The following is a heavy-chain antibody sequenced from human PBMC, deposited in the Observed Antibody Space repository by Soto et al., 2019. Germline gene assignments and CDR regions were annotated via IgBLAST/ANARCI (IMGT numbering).Heavy chain of an antibody. Sequence: EVQLVESGGGLVKPGGSLRLSCAASGFTFSSYSMNWVRQAPGKGLEWVSSISSSSSYIYYADSVKGRFTISRDNAKNSLYLQRNSLRAEDTAVYYCAGSGSGSYLGDNYWGQGTLVTVSS. J-gene: IGHJ4*02. V-gene: IGHV3-21*01. CDR2: ISSSSSYI. D-gene: IGHD1-26*01. CDR1: GFTFSSYS. CDR3: AGSGSGSYLGDNY.